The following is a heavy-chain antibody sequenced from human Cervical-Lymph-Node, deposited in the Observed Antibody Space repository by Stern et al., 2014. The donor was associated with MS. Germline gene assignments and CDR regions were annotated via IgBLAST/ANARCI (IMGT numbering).Heavy chain of an antibody. CDR3: ARRVRDVDTAFWFDS. CDR1: GGSISSHY. J-gene: IGHJ5*01. Sequence: QVQLQESGPGLVKPSETLSLTCNVSGGSISSHYWSWIRQSPGKGLEWIGYIFYSGNIIYNPSVKSRVTMSVDTSKNQIFLNLKSVTAADTAVYYCARRVRDVDTAFWFDSWGQGAHVTVSS. D-gene: IGHD5-18*01. CDR2: IFYSGNI. V-gene: IGHV4-59*11.